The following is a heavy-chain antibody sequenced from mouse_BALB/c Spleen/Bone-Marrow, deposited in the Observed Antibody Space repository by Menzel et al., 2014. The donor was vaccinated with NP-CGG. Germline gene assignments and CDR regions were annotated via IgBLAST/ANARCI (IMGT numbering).Heavy chain of an antibody. J-gene: IGHJ2*01. Sequence: EVQLQQSGPELVTPGASVKMSCKASGYTFTSYILHWVKQKPGQGLEWIGYINPYNDGTKYNEKFKGKATLTSDKFSNATYMELSSLTSEDSAVYYCARGGGHYFDYWGQGTTLTVSS. CDR3: ARGGGHYFDY. CDR1: GYTFTSYI. V-gene: IGHV1-14*01. CDR2: INPYNDGT.